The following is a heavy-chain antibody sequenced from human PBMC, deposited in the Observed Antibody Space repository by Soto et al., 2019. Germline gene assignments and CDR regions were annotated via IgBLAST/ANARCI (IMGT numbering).Heavy chain of an antibody. D-gene: IGHD2-8*01. CDR1: GFTFSSYG. CDR2: ISGGGDTT. CDR3: AKLRDFVVLPAGILDY. V-gene: IGHV3-23*01. J-gene: IGHJ4*02. Sequence: GGSLRLSCAASGFTFSSYGISWIRLSPGKGLEWVSVISGGGDTTYYTPSVKGRFTISRDDFRNTLYLQMNSLRTEDTAIYYCAKLRDFVVLPAGILDYWGPGTLVTGSS.